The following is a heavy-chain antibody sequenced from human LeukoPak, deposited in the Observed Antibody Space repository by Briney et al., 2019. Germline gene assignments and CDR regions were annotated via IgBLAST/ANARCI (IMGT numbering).Heavy chain of an antibody. CDR1: GGSISSSNW. V-gene: IGHV4-4*02. Sequence: SETLSLTCAVSGGSISSSNWWSWVRQPPGKGLEWIGEIYHSGSTNYNPSLKSRVTISVDKSKNQFSLKLSSVTAADTAVYYCASTRPYGDYGLDYWGQGTLVTVSS. J-gene: IGHJ4*02. D-gene: IGHD4-17*01. CDR2: IYHSGST. CDR3: ASTRPYGDYGLDY.